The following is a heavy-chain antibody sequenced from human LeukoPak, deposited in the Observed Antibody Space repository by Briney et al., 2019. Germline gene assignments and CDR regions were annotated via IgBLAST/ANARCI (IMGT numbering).Heavy chain of an antibody. J-gene: IGHJ4*02. CDR2: ISSTGVYI. Sequence: GGSLRLSCAASGFTFSDYSMNWVRQAPGKGLEWVSSISSTGVYIYYADSVKGRFTISRDNAKNSLYLQMDSLRAEDSAVYFCARARSGGNTQDFWGQGTLVTVSS. CDR1: GFTFSDYS. D-gene: IGHD4-23*01. V-gene: IGHV3-21*01. CDR3: ARARSGGNTQDF.